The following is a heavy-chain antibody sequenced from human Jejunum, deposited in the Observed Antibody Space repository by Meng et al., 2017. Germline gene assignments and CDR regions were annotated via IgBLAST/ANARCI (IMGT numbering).Heavy chain of an antibody. V-gene: IGHV4-30-4*01. CDR1: GDSVTSGSYH. CDR2: IHHSGIT. Sequence: QVQLQESGRGLVKPSQTLDRAGTVSGDSVTSGSYHWSSIRQPPGKGLEWIGYIHHSGITYYNPSLRSRLLISIATSTNRFSLTLSSVAAADTAMYYCARSRVVPAAYFDSWGHGTLVTVSS. D-gene: IGHD2-2*01. CDR3: ARSRVVPAAYFDS. J-gene: IGHJ4*01.